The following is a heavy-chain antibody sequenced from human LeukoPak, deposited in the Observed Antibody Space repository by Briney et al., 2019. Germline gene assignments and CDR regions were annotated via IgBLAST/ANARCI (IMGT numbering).Heavy chain of an antibody. CDR2: INSDGSST. J-gene: IGHJ4*02. CDR1: GFTFSDYW. Sequence: GGSLRLSCAASGFTFSDYWMHWVRQAPGKGLVWVSRINSDGSSTNYADSVKGRFTISRDNAKNSLYLQMNSLRDEDTAVYYCAREDYYDSSGYSYWGQGTLVTVSS. D-gene: IGHD3-22*01. CDR3: AREDYYDSSGYSY. V-gene: IGHV3-74*01.